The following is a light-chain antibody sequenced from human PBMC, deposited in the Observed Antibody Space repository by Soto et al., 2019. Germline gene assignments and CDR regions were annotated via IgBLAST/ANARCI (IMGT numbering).Light chain of an antibody. CDR2: GAS. Sequence: EIVLTQSPGTLSLSPGERATLSCRASHSVGSSHLAWYQQKPGQAPRLLIYGASSRATGVTDRFSGSGSGTDFTLTISRLEPEDSAVYYCQQYVCWTFGQGTKVEIK. CDR1: HSVGSSH. CDR3: QQYVCWT. J-gene: IGKJ1*01. V-gene: IGKV3-20*01.